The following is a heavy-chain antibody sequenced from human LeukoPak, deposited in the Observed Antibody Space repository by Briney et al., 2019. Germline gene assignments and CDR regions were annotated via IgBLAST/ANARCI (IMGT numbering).Heavy chain of an antibody. CDR2: IYYSGST. CDR1: GGSISSSSYY. J-gene: IGHJ4*02. Sequence: SETLSLTCTVSGGSISSSSYYWGWIRQPPGKGLEWIGSIYYSGSTYYNPSLKSRVTISVDTSKNQFSLKLSSVTAADTAVYYCARQDAVTAIIDYWGQGTLVTVSS. CDR3: ARQDAVTAIIDY. D-gene: IGHD2-21*02. V-gene: IGHV4-39*07.